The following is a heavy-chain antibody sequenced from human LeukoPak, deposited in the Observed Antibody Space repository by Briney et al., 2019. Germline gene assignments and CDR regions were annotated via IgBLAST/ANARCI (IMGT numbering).Heavy chain of an antibody. Sequence: GGSLRLSCAASGFTFRSFAMNWVRQAPGKGLEWVSYISSDSGTILYADSVKGRFTISRDNAKNSLYLQMNSLRAEDTAVYYCAIGSTALDYARFDYWGQGTLVTVSS. CDR3: AIGSTALDYARFDY. CDR2: ISSDSGTI. CDR1: GFTFRSFA. D-gene: IGHD2-2*01. V-gene: IGHV3-48*01. J-gene: IGHJ4*02.